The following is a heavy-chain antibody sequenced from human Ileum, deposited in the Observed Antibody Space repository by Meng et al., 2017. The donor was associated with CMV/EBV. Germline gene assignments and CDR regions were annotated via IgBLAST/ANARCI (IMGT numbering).Heavy chain of an antibody. V-gene: IGHV4-34*01. CDR2: SNHSGST. J-gene: IGHJ5*02. CDR1: GGSFSGYY. Sequence: YGGSFSGYYGSWIRQTPGKGLEWIGESNHSGSTNYNPSLKSRVTISVDTSKNQFSLKLSSVTAADTAVYYCARGYGYFDWLSGKFDPWGQGTLVTVSS. D-gene: IGHD3-9*01. CDR3: ARGYGYFDWLSGKFDP.